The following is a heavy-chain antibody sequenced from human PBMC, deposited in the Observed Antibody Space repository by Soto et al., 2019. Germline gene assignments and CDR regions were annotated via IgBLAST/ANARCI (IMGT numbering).Heavy chain of an antibody. CDR2: INPNSGGT. CDR3: ARGRDYYGSGSPDLDV. Sequence: GASVKVSCKASGYTFTGYYMHWVRQAPGQGLEWMGWINPNSGGTNYAQKFQGWVTMTRDTSISTAYMELSRLRSDDTAVYYCARGRDYYGSGSPDLDVWGQGTTVTVSS. V-gene: IGHV1-2*04. D-gene: IGHD3-10*01. CDR1: GYTFTGYY. J-gene: IGHJ6*02.